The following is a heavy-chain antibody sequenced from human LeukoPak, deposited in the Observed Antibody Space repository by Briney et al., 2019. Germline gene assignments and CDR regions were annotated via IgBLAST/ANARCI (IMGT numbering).Heavy chain of an antibody. CDR1: GFTFNQYA. V-gene: IGHV3-23*01. Sequence: GGSLRLSCAASGFTFNQYAMSWVRQAPGKGLEWVSVINGGGGSTFYADSVKGRFTISRDISKNTLYLQMNSLRAEDTAVYYCAKEGGKSSSSCYYFDHWGQGSLVTVSS. J-gene: IGHJ4*02. D-gene: IGHD2-2*01. CDR2: INGGGGST. CDR3: AKEGGKSSSSCYYFDH.